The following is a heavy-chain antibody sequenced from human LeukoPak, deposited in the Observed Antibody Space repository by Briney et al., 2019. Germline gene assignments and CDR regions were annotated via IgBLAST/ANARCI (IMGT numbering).Heavy chain of an antibody. CDR1: GHNFFNYW. J-gene: IGHJ3*02. V-gene: IGHV5-51*01. CDR2: IYPGDSDT. Sequence: GGSLKISCQGSGHNFFNYWIGWVRQMPGKGLEWMGIIYPGDSDTKYSPSFQGQVTISADKSIRTAYLQWNSLKTSDTAMYYCARHGGTYDAFDIWGQGTMVIVSS. CDR3: ARHGGTYDAFDI. D-gene: IGHD1-26*01.